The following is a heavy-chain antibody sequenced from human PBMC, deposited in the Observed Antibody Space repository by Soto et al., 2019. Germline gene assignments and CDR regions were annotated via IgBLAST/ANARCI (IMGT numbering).Heavy chain of an antibody. CDR3: ARFSNNWFQTEGMDV. CDR1: GGSISSGDYY. V-gene: IGHV4-30-4*01. CDR2: IYYSGST. J-gene: IGHJ6*02. Sequence: LSLTCTVSGGSISSGDYYWSWIRQPPGKGLEWIGYIYYSGSTYYNPSLNSRVTLSVDTSKKQFSLKLTSVTAADTAVYYCARFSNNWFQTEGMDVWGQGTTVTVSS. D-gene: IGHD1-1*01.